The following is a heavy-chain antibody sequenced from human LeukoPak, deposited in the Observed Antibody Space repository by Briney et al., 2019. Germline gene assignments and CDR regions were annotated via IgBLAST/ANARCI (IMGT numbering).Heavy chain of an antibody. Sequence: SETLSLTCAVYGGSFSGYYWSWLRYPPGKGLEWIGEINHSGSTNYNPSLKSRVTISVDTSKHQFSLKLSSVTAADTAVYYCAREGVAAAGTLYYFDYWGQGTLVTVSS. CDR1: GGSFSGYY. D-gene: IGHD6-13*01. CDR3: AREGVAAAGTLYYFDY. CDR2: INHSGST. V-gene: IGHV4-34*01. J-gene: IGHJ4*02.